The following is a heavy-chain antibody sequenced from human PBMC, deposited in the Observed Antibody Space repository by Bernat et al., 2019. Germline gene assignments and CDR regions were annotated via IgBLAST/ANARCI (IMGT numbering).Heavy chain of an antibody. D-gene: IGHD6-13*01. CDR2: ISVSGGTT. J-gene: IGHJ4*02. CDR3: AKAPEYSSSRRLDH. V-gene: IGHV3-23*01. Sequence: EVQLLESGGGLVQPGGSLRLSCAASGFTFSSYVMNWVRQAPGEGLEWVSAISVSGGTTYYADSVKGRFTIARDNSRNTVFLQMNSLRAEDTAVYYCAKAPEYSSSRRLDHWGQGTLVTVSS. CDR1: GFTFSSYV.